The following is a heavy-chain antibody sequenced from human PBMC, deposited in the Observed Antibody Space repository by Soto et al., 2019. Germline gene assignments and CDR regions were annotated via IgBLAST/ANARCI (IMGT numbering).Heavy chain of an antibody. Sequence: GSLRLSCAASGFTFSRYWMHCVRQAPGKGLVWVSRIDSYGSATSQVDSVEGRFTISRDNAKNTLYLQMNSLRAEDTAVYYCARGWVEGLSRQPPTDYWGQGALVTVSS. CDR3: ARGWVEGLSRQPPTDY. CDR2: IDSYGSAT. D-gene: IGHD3-3*01. V-gene: IGHV3-74*01. CDR1: GFTFSRYW. J-gene: IGHJ4*02.